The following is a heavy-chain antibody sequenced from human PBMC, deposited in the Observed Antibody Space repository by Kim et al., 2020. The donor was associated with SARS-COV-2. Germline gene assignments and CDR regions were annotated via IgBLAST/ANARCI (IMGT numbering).Heavy chain of an antibody. CDR3: ATFGAGFAAAGLDY. Sequence: GGSLRLSCAASGFTFSDYDINWVRQAPGKGLEWVAAIWYDGSKQYYTESVKGRFTISSDTSKNTLYLQMTSLRVDDTAVYYSATFGAGFAAAGLDYWGQG. V-gene: IGHV3-33*01. D-gene: IGHD6-13*01. CDR1: GFTFSDYD. CDR2: IWYDGSKQ. J-gene: IGHJ4*02.